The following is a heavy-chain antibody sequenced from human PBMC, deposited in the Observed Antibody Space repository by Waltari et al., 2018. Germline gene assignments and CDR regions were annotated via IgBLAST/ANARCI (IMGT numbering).Heavy chain of an antibody. J-gene: IGHJ4*02. CDR3: ARGNGGYSD. V-gene: IGHV4-34*02. Sequence: QVQLQQWGAGLLKPSETLSLTCGVSGGSFSGYYWGWIRQPPGKGLEWIGEVHHGGSATYHPSLKSRVTMSVDTSSNQFSLKMISVTAADTAVYYCARGNGGYSDWGPGALVAVSS. CDR2: VHHGGSA. CDR1: GGSFSGYY. D-gene: IGHD1-26*01.